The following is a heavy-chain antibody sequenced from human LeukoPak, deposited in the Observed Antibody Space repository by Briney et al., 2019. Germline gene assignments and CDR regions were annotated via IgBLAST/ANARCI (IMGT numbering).Heavy chain of an antibody. V-gene: IGHV3-30-3*01. CDR3: ARDSTPEGYYDSSGPTSLDP. J-gene: IGHJ5*02. CDR1: GFTFSSYA. D-gene: IGHD3-22*01. CDR2: ISYDGSNK. Sequence: PGGSLRLFCAASGFTFSSYAMHWVRQAPGKGLEWVAVISYDGSNKYYADSVKGRFTISRDNSKNTLYLQMNSLRAEDTAVYYCARDSTPEGYYDSSGPTSLDPWGQGTLVTVSS.